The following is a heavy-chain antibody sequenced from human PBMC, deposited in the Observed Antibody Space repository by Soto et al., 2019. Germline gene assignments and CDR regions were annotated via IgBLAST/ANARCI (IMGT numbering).Heavy chain of an antibody. V-gene: IGHV3-9*01. Sequence: EVQLVESGGGLVQPGRSLRLSCAASGFTFDDYAMYWVRQAPGKGLEWVSGISWNSGRIGYADSVKGRFTISRDNAKNSLYLQMNSLRAEDTAVYYCAKDRIVGATYLDYWGQGTLVTVSS. J-gene: IGHJ4*02. CDR3: AKDRIVGATYLDY. CDR1: GFTFDDYA. CDR2: ISWNSGRI. D-gene: IGHD1-26*01.